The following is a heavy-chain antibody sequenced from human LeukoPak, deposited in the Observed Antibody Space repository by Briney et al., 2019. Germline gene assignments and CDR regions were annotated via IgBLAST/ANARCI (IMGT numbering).Heavy chain of an antibody. V-gene: IGHV3-23*01. CDR1: GFTFSSYA. J-gene: IGHJ2*01. CDR2: ISGSGGST. D-gene: IGHD6-13*01. Sequence: PPGGSLRLSCAASGFTFSSYAMSWVRQAPGKGLEWVSAISGSGGSTYYADSVKGRFTISRDNSKNTLYLQMNSLRAEDTAVYYCARDPRIGSAHRNWYFDLWGRGTLVTVSS. CDR3: ARDPRIGSAHRNWYFDL.